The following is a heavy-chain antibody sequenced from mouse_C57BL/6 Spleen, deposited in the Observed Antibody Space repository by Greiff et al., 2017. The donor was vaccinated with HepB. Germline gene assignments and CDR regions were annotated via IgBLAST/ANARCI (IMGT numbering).Heavy chain of an antibody. CDR1: GYTFTSYW. J-gene: IGHJ3*01. CDR3: AREMTYYDYDASFAY. Sequence: VKLQQPGAELVKPGASVKMSCKASGYTFTSYWITWVKQRPGQGLEWIGDIYPGSGSTNYNEKFKSKATLTVDTSSSTAYMQLSSLTSEDSAVYYCAREMTYYDYDASFAYWGQGTLVTVSA. CDR2: IYPGSGST. D-gene: IGHD2-4*01. V-gene: IGHV1-55*01.